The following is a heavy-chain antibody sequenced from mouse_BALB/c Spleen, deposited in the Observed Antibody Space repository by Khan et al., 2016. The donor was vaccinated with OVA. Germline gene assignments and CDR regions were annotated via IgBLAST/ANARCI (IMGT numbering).Heavy chain of an antibody. V-gene: IGHV1-53*01. CDR1: GYTFTSYF. Sequence: QVQLQQSGTELVKPGASVKISCKASGYTFTSYFLYWVKQRPGQGLEWIGGINPSNGGSHFNEKFKSKATLTVDKSSSTAYMQFSSLTSEDSAVEYCARSGYVNPFAYWGQGTLVTVSA. D-gene: IGHD3-1*01. J-gene: IGHJ3*01. CDR2: INPSNGGS. CDR3: ARSGYVNPFAY.